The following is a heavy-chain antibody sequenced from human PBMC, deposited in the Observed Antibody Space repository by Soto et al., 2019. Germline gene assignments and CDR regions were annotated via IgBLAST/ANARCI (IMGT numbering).Heavy chain of an antibody. D-gene: IGHD3-22*01. CDR3: AKDRIVVVNPIDY. J-gene: IGHJ4*02. Sequence: EVQLLESGGGLVQPGGSLRLSCAASGFTFSSYGMSWVRQAPGKGLEWVSAVSGGGGYTYYADSVKGRFTISRDNSKNTLHLQMNSLRAEDTAVYYCAKDRIVVVNPIDYWGQGTLVTVSS. CDR1: GFTFSSYG. CDR2: VSGGGGYT. V-gene: IGHV3-23*01.